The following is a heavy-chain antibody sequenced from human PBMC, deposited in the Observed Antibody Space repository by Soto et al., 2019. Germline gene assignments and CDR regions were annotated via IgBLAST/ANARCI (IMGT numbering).Heavy chain of an antibody. V-gene: IGHV3-33*01. CDR1: GFTFSSYG. CDR3: ARDPGTTWYYFDY. Sequence: QVQLVESGGGVVQPGRSLRLSCVASGFTFSSYGMHWVRQAPGKGLEWVAVIWFDGSKKYYADSVKGRFTISRDDSKNMLYLQINSLRAEDTAVYYCARDPGTTWYYFDYWGQGTLVTVSS. D-gene: IGHD6-13*01. CDR2: IWFDGSKK. J-gene: IGHJ4*02.